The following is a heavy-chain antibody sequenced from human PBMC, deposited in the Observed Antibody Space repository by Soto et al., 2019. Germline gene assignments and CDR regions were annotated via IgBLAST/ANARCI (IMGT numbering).Heavy chain of an antibody. CDR2: ISSNSAYI. CDR1: GLTFRSFT. V-gene: IGHV3-21*01. Sequence: PGGSLRLSCAASGLTFRSFTMNWVRQAPGKGLEWVSTISSNSAYIYYTDALRGRSTISRDNAKNSLHLQMNSLRAEDTAVYYCTRDASRDSSARGWFDPWGPGTLVTVS. J-gene: IGHJ5*02. D-gene: IGHD6-13*01. CDR3: TRDASRDSSARGWFDP.